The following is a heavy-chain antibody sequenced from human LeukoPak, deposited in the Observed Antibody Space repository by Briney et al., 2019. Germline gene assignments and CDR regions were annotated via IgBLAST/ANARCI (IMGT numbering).Heavy chain of an antibody. J-gene: IGHJ5*02. Sequence: SETLSLTCTVSGGSISSYYWSWIRQPPGKGLEWIGYIYTSGSTNYNPSLKSRVTISVDTSKNQFSPKLSSVTAADTAVYYCARLVGYQLLPNWFDPWGQGTLVTVSS. V-gene: IGHV4-4*09. CDR3: ARLVGYQLLPNWFDP. CDR2: IYTSGST. CDR1: GGSISSYY. D-gene: IGHD2-2*01.